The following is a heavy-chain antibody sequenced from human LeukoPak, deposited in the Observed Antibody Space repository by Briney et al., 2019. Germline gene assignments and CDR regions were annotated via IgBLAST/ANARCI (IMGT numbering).Heavy chain of an antibody. D-gene: IGHD3-10*01. J-gene: IGHJ4*02. V-gene: IGHV1-69*05. CDR1: GGTFSSYA. CDR3: ARRKATMVRGVTRYFDY. CDR2: IIPIFGTA. Sequence: SVKVSCKASGGTFSSYAISWVRQAPGQGLEWMGGIIPIFGTANYAQKFQGRVTITTDESTSTAYMELSSLRSEDTAVYYCARRKATMVRGVTRYFDYWGQGTLVTVSS.